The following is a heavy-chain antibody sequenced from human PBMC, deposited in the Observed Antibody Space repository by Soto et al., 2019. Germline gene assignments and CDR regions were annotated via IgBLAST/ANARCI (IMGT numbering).Heavy chain of an antibody. J-gene: IGHJ5*02. Sequence: QLQLVQSGAEVKRPGASVRVSCEASGYPFAKYGISWIRQAPGQGLEWMGWIRPDNGNTEYAQKFQGRVSMTRDTSSNTAYLEVQSLRSDDTAMYYCATSYDSGFDPWGQGTLVSVSS. CDR3: ATSYDSGFDP. CDR1: GYPFAKYG. CDR2: IRPDNGNT. D-gene: IGHD5-12*01. V-gene: IGHV1-18*04.